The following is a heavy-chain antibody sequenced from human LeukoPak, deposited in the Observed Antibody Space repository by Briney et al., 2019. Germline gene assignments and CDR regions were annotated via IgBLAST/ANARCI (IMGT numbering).Heavy chain of an antibody. D-gene: IGHD3-9*01. V-gene: IGHV3-23*01. CDR2: ISGSGGST. CDR1: GFTFSSYA. Sequence: RGGSLRLSCAASGFTFSSYAMSWVRQAPGKGLEWVSAISGSGGSTYYADSVKGRFTISRDNSKNTLYLQMNSLRAEDTAVYYSAKDRYDILTGYYGYWGQGTLVTVSS. J-gene: IGHJ4*02. CDR3: AKDRYDILTGYYGY.